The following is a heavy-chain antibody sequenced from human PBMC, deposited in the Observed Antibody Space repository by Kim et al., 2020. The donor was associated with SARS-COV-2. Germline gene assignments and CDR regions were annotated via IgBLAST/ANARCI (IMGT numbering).Heavy chain of an antibody. CDR2: IYHSGST. CDR1: GGSISSGGYS. Sequence: SETLSLTCAVSGGSISSGGYSWSWIRQPPGKGLEWIGYIYHSGSTYYNPSLKSRVTISVDRSKNQFSLKLSSVTAADTAVYYCARDRSYRETGGMDVWGQGTTVTVSS. J-gene: IGHJ6*02. CDR3: ARDRSYRETGGMDV. V-gene: IGHV4-30-2*01. D-gene: IGHD1-26*01.